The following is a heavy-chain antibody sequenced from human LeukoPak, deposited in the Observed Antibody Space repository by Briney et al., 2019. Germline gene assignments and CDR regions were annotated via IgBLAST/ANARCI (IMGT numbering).Heavy chain of an antibody. D-gene: IGHD4-23*01. CDR2: IYYSGST. CDR3: ARDMIDRGYGGNCFDY. Sequence: SETLSLTCAVSGGSISSGGYSWSWIRQPPGKGLEWIGYIYYSGSTYYNPSLKSRVTISVDTSKNQFSLKLSSVTAADTAVYYCARDMIDRGYGGNCFDYWGQGTLVTVSS. J-gene: IGHJ4*02. V-gene: IGHV4-30-4*07. CDR1: GGSISSGGYS.